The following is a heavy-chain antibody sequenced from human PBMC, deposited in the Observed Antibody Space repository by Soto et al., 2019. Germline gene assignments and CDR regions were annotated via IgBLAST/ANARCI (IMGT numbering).Heavy chain of an antibody. CDR3: ARCKDYGDDRSYYYGMDV. CDR2: ISSSSSTI. Sequence: GGSLRLSCAASGFTFSSYSMNWVRQAPGKGLEWVSYISSSSSTIYYADSVKGRFTISRDNAKNSLYLQMNSLRDEDTAVYYCARCKDYGDDRSYYYGMDVSGHGTTVTVSS. CDR1: GFTFSSYS. V-gene: IGHV3-48*02. J-gene: IGHJ6*02. D-gene: IGHD4-17*01.